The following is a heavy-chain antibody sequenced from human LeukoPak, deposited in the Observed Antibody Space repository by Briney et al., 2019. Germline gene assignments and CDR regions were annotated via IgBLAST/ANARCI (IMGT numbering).Heavy chain of an antibody. V-gene: IGHV3-48*04. J-gene: IGHJ6*03. CDR1: GFTFNSYS. CDR2: ISSSGSSI. CDR3: AGGDNWNSYYYYYMDV. Sequence: PGGSLRLSCAASGFTFNSYSMNWVRQAPGKGLEWVSYISSSGSSIYYADSVKGRFTISRDNAENSLNLQMNSLRAEDTAVYYCAGGDNWNSYYYYYMDVWGKGTTVTVFS. D-gene: IGHD1-7*01.